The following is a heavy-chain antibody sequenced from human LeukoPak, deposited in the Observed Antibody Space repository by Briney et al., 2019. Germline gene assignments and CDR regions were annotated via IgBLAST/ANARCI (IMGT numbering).Heavy chain of an antibody. CDR2: INEDGSII. V-gene: IGHV3-74*01. CDR1: GFTFSSYS. J-gene: IGHJ4*02. CDR3: VRDLILVWTPGDDFDY. D-gene: IGHD2-8*01. Sequence: GGSLRLSCAASGFTFSSYSMNWVRQAPGKGLEWVSRINEDGSIITYADSVKGRFTISRDNAKNTVYLQMNSLRAGDTAVYYCVRDLILVWTPGDDFDYWGQGTLVTVSS.